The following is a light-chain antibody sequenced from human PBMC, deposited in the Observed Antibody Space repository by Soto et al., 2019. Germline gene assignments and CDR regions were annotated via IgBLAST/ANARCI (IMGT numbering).Light chain of an antibody. CDR3: KQYGDSIN. J-gene: IGKJ5*01. V-gene: IGKV3-20*01. CDR1: QSVRGN. CDR2: GAS. Sequence: EIVLTQSPVTLSLSPGEIATLSCSASQSVRGNLAWYQQKPGQSPRLLIYGASTRATGIPDRFSGSGSGTGFTLTISRLEPEDFAVYFCKQYGDSINFGPGTRLEIK.